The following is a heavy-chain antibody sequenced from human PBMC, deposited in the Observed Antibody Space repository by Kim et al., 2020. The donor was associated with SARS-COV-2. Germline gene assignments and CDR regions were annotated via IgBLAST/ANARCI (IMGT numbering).Heavy chain of an antibody. V-gene: IGHV3-30*07. J-gene: IGHJ4*02. CDR3: ARWAGNRNGGYSLDY. Sequence: DSVKGRFIVSKDNAKSTLYLQMDYLRAEDTALYYCARWAGNRNGGYSLDYWGQGTLVTVSS. D-gene: IGHD3-22*01.